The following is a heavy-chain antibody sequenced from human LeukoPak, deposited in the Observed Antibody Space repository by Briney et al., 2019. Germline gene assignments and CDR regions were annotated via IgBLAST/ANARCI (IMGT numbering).Heavy chain of an antibody. CDR2: INPNTGDT. CDR3: ARQSLRNFDY. J-gene: IGHJ4*02. Sequence: ASVKVSCKASGYTFTGYYIHYVRQALGQGLEWMGWINPNTGDTKYAQKFQGRVTMTRDTSISTVYMELSRLRSDDTTVYYCARQSLRNFDYWGQGTLVTVSS. CDR1: GYTFTGYY. V-gene: IGHV1-2*02. D-gene: IGHD5/OR15-5a*01.